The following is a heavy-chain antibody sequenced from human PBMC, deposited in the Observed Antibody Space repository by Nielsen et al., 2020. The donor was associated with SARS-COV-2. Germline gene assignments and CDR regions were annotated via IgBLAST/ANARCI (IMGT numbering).Heavy chain of an antibody. CDR3: ATSVSGSDIGSFDY. J-gene: IGHJ4*02. CDR1: GFTFSRYV. V-gene: IGHV3-30-3*01. CDR2: ISYDGSNK. Sequence: LKISCAASGFTFSRYVMYWVRQTPGKGLEWVSVISYDGSNKYYADSVKGRFTIARDDSKNSLYLQMNSLRLEDTAVYHCATSVSGSDIGSFDYWGQGALVTVSS. D-gene: IGHD1-26*01.